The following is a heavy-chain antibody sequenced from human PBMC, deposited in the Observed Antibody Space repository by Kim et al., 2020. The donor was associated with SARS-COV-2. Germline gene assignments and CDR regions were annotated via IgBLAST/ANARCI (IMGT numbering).Heavy chain of an antibody. Sequence: GGSLRLSCAASGFIFSDYGMHWVRQAPGKGMEWITFIWLDGSNEYYAESVKGRFTISRDSSKNTVYLEMNNLRVEDTAVYYCAKDRCDIGCSYMASDGMDVWGQGTTVTVSS. D-gene: IGHD2-15*01. CDR3: AKDRCDIGCSYMASDGMDV. CDR1: GFIFSDYG. V-gene: IGHV3-30*02. CDR2: IWLDGSNE. J-gene: IGHJ6*02.